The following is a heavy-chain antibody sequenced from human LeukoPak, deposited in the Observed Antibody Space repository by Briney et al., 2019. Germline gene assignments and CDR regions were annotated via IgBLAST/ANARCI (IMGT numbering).Heavy chain of an antibody. CDR2: IYHSGTT. CDR3: ARGGIAAAGAPLFDY. Sequence: PSETLSLTCSVSGYSISSSYYWGWIRQPPGKGLEWIGIIYHSGTTYYNPSLKRRVTISLDLSRSQFSLKLSSVTAADTAVYYCARGGIAAAGAPLFDYWGQGTLVTVSS. V-gene: IGHV4-38-2*02. CDR1: GYSISSSYY. D-gene: IGHD6-13*01. J-gene: IGHJ4*02.